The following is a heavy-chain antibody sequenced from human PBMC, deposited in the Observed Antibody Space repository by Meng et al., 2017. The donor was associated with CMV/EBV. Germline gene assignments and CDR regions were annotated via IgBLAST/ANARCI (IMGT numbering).Heavy chain of an antibody. V-gene: IGHV3-74*01. CDR3: ARDALVVVPAATVYYYGMDV. J-gene: IGHJ6*02. CDR1: GFTFSSYW. CDR2: INSDGSST. D-gene: IGHD2-2*01. Sequence: GFSLRLSCAASGFTFSSYWMHWVRQAPGKGLVWVSRINSDGSSTSYADSVKGRFTISRDNAKNTLYLQMNSLRAEDTAVYYCARDALVVVPAATVYYYGMDVWGQGTTVTVSS.